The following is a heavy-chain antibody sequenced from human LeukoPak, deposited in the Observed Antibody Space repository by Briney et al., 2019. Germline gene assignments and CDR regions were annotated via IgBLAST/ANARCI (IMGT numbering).Heavy chain of an antibody. CDR1: GDSITTNYY. V-gene: IGHV4-38-2*02. D-gene: IGHD5-24*01. CDR3: ARERDGYXLDY. CDR2: IWHSGTT. Sequence: PSETLSLTCSVSGDSITTNYYWAWIRQPPGKGLEWIGCIWHSGTTYYTPSLKDRVTISVDTSKNQFSLNPRSMTAADTAVYYCARERDGYXLDYWGQXXLVTVSS. J-gene: IGHJ4*02.